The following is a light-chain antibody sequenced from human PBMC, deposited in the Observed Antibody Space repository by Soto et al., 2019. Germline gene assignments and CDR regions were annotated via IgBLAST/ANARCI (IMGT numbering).Light chain of an antibody. Sequence: QPVLTQSSSASASLGSSVKLTYTLSSGHSSYIIAWHQQQPGKAPRYLMKLEGSGSYNKGSGVPDRFSGSSSGADRYLTISNLQFEDEANYYCETWDSNTRVFGGGTQLTVL. V-gene: IGLV4-60*02. CDR2: LEGSGSY. J-gene: IGLJ2*01. CDR1: SGHSSYI. CDR3: ETWDSNTRV.